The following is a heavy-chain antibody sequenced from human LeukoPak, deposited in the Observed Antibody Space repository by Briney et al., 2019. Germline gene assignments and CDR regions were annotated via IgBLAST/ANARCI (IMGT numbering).Heavy chain of an antibody. CDR1: GFSFSSYS. V-gene: IGHV3-21*01. CDR3: ARVAIVVVPAAILDLVDFWSGYQRYYFDY. J-gene: IGHJ4*02. CDR2: VSSSSSYI. Sequence: PGGSLRLSCAASGFSFSSYSMNWVRQALGKGLEWVSSVSSSSSYISYADSVKGRFTISRDNAKNSLYPQMNSLRAEDTAVYYCARVAIVVVPAAILDLVDFWSGYQRYYFDYWGQGTLVTVSS. D-gene: IGHD2-2*02.